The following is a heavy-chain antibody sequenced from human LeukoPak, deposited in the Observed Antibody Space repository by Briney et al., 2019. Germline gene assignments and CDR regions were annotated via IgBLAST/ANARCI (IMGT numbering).Heavy chain of an antibody. CDR1: GGSFSGYY. Sequence: SETLSLTCAVYGGSFSGYYWNWIRQSPGKGLEWIGEINYSGGTNYNPSLKSRVTISVDTSKNQFSLKLSSVTAADTAVYYCARGYCSSTSCLNDAFDIWGQGTMVTVSS. V-gene: IGHV4-34*01. J-gene: IGHJ3*02. D-gene: IGHD2-2*01. CDR3: ARGYCSSTSCLNDAFDI. CDR2: INYSGGT.